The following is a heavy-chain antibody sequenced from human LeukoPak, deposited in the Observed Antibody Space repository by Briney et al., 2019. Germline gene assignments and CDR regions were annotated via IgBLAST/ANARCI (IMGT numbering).Heavy chain of an antibody. V-gene: IGHV1-18*01. Sequence: SVKVSCKASGYTFTSYGISWVRQAPGQGLEWMGWISAYNGNTNYAQKLQGRVTMTTDTSTSTAYMELRSLRSDDTAVYYCASSYGSKQYYYYYYYMDVWGKGTTVTISS. CDR3: ASSYGSKQYYYYYYYMDV. D-gene: IGHD3-10*01. J-gene: IGHJ6*03. CDR1: GYTFTSYG. CDR2: ISAYNGNT.